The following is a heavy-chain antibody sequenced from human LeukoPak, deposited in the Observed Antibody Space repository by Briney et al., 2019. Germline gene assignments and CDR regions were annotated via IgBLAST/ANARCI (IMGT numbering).Heavy chain of an antibody. D-gene: IGHD3-22*01. J-gene: IGHJ4*02. CDR3: ARVGDSSGYSVLDS. V-gene: IGHV4-59*01. Sequence: PSETLSLTCTVSGGSISDYYWSWIRRPPGKGLEWIGHIYYSGSADYNASLKSRATMFVDTSKNEFSLTLRSVTAADTAVYYCARVGDSSGYSVLDSWGQGTLVTVSS. CDR2: IYYSGSA. CDR1: GGSISDYY.